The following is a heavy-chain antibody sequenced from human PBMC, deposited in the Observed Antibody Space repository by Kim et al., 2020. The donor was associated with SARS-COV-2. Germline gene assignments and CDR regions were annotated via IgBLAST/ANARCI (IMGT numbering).Heavy chain of an antibody. Sequence: GESLKISCKGSGYSFTSYWIGWVRQMPGKGLEWMGIIYPGDSDTRYSPSFQGQVTISADKSISTAYLQWSSLKASDTAMYYCARVFGLKPIAARLKYFDYWGQGTLVTVSS. V-gene: IGHV5-51*01. CDR3: ARVFGLKPIAARLKYFDY. J-gene: IGHJ4*02. CDR2: IYPGDSDT. D-gene: IGHD6-6*01. CDR1: GYSFTSYW.